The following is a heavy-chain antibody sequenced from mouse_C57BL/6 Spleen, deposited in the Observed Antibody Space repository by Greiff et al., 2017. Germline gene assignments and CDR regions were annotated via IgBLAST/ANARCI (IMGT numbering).Heavy chain of an antibody. J-gene: IGHJ4*01. V-gene: IGHV1-59*01. CDR1: GYTFTSYW. Sequence: QVQLQQPGAELVRPGTSVKLSCKASGYTFTSYWMHWVKQRPGQGLEWIGVIDPSDSSTNSNQKFKGQATLTVDPSSSTAYMQLSSLASEDSAVYYCSRIGPGDYAMDYWGQGTSVTVSS. CDR2: IDPSDSST. CDR3: SRIGPGDYAMDY.